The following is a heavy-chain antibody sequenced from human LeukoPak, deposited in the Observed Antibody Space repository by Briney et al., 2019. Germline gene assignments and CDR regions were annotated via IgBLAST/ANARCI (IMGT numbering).Heavy chain of an antibody. J-gene: IGHJ4*02. CDR1: GFTFSKYW. CDR2: INTDGTVT. V-gene: IGHV3-74*01. D-gene: IGHD6-19*01. Sequence: PGGSLRLSCAASGFTFSKYWMLWVRQAPGKGLESVSRINTDGTVTTYADSVKGRFTVSRDNADNTTFLQMNSARDEDTAVYYCATKQWLAPPPDSWGQGTPVTVSS. CDR3: ATKQWLAPPPDS.